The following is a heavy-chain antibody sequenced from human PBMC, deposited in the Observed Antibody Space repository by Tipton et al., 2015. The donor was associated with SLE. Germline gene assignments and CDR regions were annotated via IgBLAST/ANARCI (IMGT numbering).Heavy chain of an antibody. Sequence: SLRLSCVASGFAVTTRYMSWVRQSPGKGLEWVSITYNSGTTYYADSVKGRFTISRDNSQNMLYLQMNSLRAEDTAVYYCAREYGDNAGWYFDLWGRGTLITVSS. CDR3: AREYGDNAGWYFDL. J-gene: IGHJ2*01. CDR2: TYNSGTT. CDR1: GFAVTTRY. V-gene: IGHV3-53*01. D-gene: IGHD4-23*01.